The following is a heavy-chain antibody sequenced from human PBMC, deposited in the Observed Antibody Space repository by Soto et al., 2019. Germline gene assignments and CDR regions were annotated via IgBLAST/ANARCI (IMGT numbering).Heavy chain of an antibody. CDR1: GGSISSGGYY. J-gene: IGHJ3*02. D-gene: IGHD3-22*01. CDR3: ATRHYPLFGVTMIVATPLDGAFDI. Sequence: SETLSLTCTVSGGSISSGGYYWSWIRQHPGKGLEWIGYIYYSGSTYYNPSLKSRVTISVDTSKNQFSLKLSSVTAADTAVYYCATRHYPLFGVTMIVATPLDGAFDIWGQGTMVTVSS. V-gene: IGHV4-31*03. CDR2: IYYSGST.